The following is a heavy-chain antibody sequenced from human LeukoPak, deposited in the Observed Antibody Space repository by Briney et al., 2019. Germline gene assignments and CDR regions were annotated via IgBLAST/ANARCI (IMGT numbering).Heavy chain of an antibody. D-gene: IGHD6-19*01. CDR3: AKDVAPDSGWDLDY. V-gene: IGHV3-23*05. CDR1: GFTFSTYS. CDR2: IYNSGSRT. J-gene: IGHJ4*02. Sequence: GGSLRLSCAASGFTFSTYSMTWVRQAPGKGLEWVSSIYNSGSRTFYGDSVKGRFTVSSDNSKNTLYLQMNSLRAEDTAVYYCAKDVAPDSGWDLDYWGQGTLVTVSS.